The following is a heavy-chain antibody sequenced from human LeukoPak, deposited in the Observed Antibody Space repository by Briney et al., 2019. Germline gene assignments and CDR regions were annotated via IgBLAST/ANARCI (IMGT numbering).Heavy chain of an antibody. CDR2: VYPGGSIT. V-gene: IGHV5-51*01. CDR3: ACRKYFSTWSDP. CDR1: GSSFTTYW. Sequence: GESLKISCQGFGSSFTTYWIGWVRQTPGKGLEWMGIVYPGGSITHYSPSFQGQVTISADKSTITAYLQWSSLKASDTAMYYCACRKYFSTWSDPWGQGTLVTVSS. D-gene: IGHD1-14*01. J-gene: IGHJ5*02.